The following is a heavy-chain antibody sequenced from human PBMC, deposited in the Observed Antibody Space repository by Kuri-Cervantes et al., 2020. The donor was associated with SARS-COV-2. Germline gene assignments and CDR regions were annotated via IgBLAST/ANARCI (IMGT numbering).Heavy chain of an antibody. CDR2: IRYDGSNK. Sequence: GESLKISCAASGFTFSSYGMHWVRQAPGKGLEWVAFIRYDGSNKYYADSVKGRFTISRDNSKNTLYLQMNSLRSEDTAVYYCATVRFGEHFAFDIWGQGTMVTVSS. J-gene: IGHJ3*02. CDR1: GFTFSSYG. CDR3: ATVRFGEHFAFDI. V-gene: IGHV3-30*02. D-gene: IGHD3-10*01.